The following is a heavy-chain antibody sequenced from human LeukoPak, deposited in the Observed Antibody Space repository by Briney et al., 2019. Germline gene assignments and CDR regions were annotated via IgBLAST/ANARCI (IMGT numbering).Heavy chain of an antibody. Sequence: PSQTLSLTCTVSGGSISSGSYYWSWIRQPAGKGLEWIGRIYTSGSTNYNPSLKSRVTMSVDTSKNQFSLKLGSVTAADTAVYYCARAPTIRGGNPSRVRGMDVWGQGTTVTVSS. D-gene: IGHD4-23*01. CDR1: GGSISSGSYY. CDR2: IYTSGST. J-gene: IGHJ6*02. CDR3: ARAPTIRGGNPSRVRGMDV. V-gene: IGHV4-61*02.